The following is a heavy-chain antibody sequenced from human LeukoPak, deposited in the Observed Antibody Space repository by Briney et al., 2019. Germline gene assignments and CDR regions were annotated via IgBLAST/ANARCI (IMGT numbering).Heavy chain of an antibody. V-gene: IGHV3-30*04. Sequence: GRSLRLSCAASGFTFSSYAMHWVRQAPGKGLEWVAVISYDGSNKYYADSVKGRFTISRDNSKNTLYLQMNSLRAEDTAVYYCAREGITMVRGVIIKGYYYMDVWGKGTTVTVSS. D-gene: IGHD3-10*01. CDR1: GFTFSSYA. J-gene: IGHJ6*03. CDR3: AREGITMVRGVIIKGYYYMDV. CDR2: ISYDGSNK.